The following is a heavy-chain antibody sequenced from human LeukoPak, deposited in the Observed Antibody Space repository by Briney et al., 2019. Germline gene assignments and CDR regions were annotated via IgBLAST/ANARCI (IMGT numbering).Heavy chain of an antibody. CDR2: INPNSGGT. CDR1: GYTFTGYY. J-gene: IGHJ4*02. D-gene: IGHD4-17*01. Sequence: ASVKVSCKASGYTFTGYYMHWVRQAPGQGLEWMGRINPNSGGTNYAQKFQGRVTMTRDTSISTAYMELSRLRSDDTAVCYCARGGTYGDYGVLFFDYWGQGTLVTVSS. CDR3: ARGGTYGDYGVLFFDY. V-gene: IGHV1-2*06.